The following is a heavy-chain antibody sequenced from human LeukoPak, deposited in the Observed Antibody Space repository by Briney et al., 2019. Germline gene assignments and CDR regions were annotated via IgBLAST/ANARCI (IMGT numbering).Heavy chain of an antibody. V-gene: IGHV1-69*13. CDR3: ASRIAAPRNYYYYGMDV. CDR2: IIPIFGAA. Sequence: ASVKVSCKASGGTFSSYAISWVRQAPGQGLEWMRGIIPIFGAANYAQKFQGRVTITADESTSTAYMELSSLRSEDTAVYYCASRIAAPRNYYYYGMDVWGQGTTVTVSS. J-gene: IGHJ6*02. CDR1: GGTFSSYA. D-gene: IGHD6-6*01.